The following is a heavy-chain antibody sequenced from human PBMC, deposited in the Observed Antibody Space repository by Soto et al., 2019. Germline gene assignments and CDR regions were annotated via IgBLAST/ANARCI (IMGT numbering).Heavy chain of an antibody. J-gene: IGHJ4*02. CDR1: GYTLTELS. CDR2: FDPEDGET. Sequence: QVQLVQSGAEVKKPGASVKVSCKVSGYTLTELSMHRVRQAPGKGLEWMGGFDPEDGETIYAQKFQGRVTMTEDTSTDTAYMELSSLRSEDTAVYYCATIVGYYDSSGYYFDYWGQGTLVTVSS. V-gene: IGHV1-24*01. D-gene: IGHD3-22*01. CDR3: ATIVGYYDSSGYYFDY.